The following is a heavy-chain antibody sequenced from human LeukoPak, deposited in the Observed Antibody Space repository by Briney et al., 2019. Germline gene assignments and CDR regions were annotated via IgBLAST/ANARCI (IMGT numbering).Heavy chain of an antibody. D-gene: IGHD2-2*01. CDR3: ARQGGHCSSTSCYLAGGGNDY. J-gene: IGHJ4*02. V-gene: IGHV5-51*01. Sequence: GESLQISCKGSGYSFTSYWIGWVRPMPGKGLEWMGIIYPGDSDTRYSPSFQGQVTISADKSISTAYLQWCSLKASDTAMYYCARQGGHCSSTSCYLAGGGNDYWGQGTLVTVSS. CDR2: IYPGDSDT. CDR1: GYSFTSYW.